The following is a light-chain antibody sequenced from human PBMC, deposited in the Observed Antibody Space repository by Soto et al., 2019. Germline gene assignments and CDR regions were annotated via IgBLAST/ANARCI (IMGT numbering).Light chain of an antibody. CDR3: QQLGGSSWT. V-gene: IGKV3-20*01. Sequence: EIVLTQSPGTLSLSPGERATLSCRASQSVSSSYLAWYQQKPGQAPRLLIYGASSRAAGIPDRFSGSGSGTDFTLTISRLEPEDFAVYYCQQLGGSSWTFGQGTKVEVK. CDR1: QSVSSSY. J-gene: IGKJ1*01. CDR2: GAS.